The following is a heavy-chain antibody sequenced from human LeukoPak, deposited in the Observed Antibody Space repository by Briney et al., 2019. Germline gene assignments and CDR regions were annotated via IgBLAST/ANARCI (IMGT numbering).Heavy chain of an antibody. J-gene: IGHJ4*02. D-gene: IGHD4-17*01. CDR1: GFTFSSYA. Sequence: GGSLRLSCAASGFTFSSYAMSWVRRAPGKGLEWVSGISGSSGTTHYADSVKGRFTISRDNSKNTLYLQMNSLRAEDTAVYYCAKSYDCGDYLMGSYWGQGTLVTVSS. V-gene: IGHV3-23*01. CDR3: AKSYDCGDYLMGSY. CDR2: ISGSSGTT.